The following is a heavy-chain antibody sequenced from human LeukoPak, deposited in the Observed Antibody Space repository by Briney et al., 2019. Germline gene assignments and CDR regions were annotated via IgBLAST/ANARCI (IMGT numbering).Heavy chain of an antibody. V-gene: IGHV1-18*01. CDR1: GYTFTSYG. CDR2: ISAYNGNT. CDR3: ANRAYYYDSSGYPGTGYMDV. D-gene: IGHD3-22*01. J-gene: IGHJ6*03. Sequence: GASVKVSCKASGYTFTSYGISWVRQAPGQGLEWMGWISAYNGNTNYAQKLQGRVTMTTDTSTSTAYMELSSLRSEDTAVYYCANRAYYYDSSGYPGTGYMDVWGKGTTVTVSS.